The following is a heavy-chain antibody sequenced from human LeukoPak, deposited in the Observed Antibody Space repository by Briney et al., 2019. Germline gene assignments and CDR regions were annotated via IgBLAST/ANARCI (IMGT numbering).Heavy chain of an antibody. Sequence: ASVKVSCKASGYPFTSYSVNWVRQAPGQGLEWMGGINTNSGDPTYAQGFTGRFVFSLDTSVNTAFLEISSLKAEDTAVYYCARHRSSSYVGTIWGQGTMVTVSS. CDR3: ARHRSSSYVGTI. V-gene: IGHV7-4-1*02. CDR1: GYPFTSYS. D-gene: IGHD6-13*01. CDR2: INTNSGDP. J-gene: IGHJ3*02.